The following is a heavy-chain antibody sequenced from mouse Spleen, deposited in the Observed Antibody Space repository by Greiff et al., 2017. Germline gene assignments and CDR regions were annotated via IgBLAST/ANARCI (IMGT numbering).Heavy chain of an antibody. J-gene: IGHJ1*01. CDR3: AREDGSSYSYWYFDV. D-gene: IGHD1-1*01. Sequence: QVQLQQSGPGLVAPSQSLSITCTVSGFSLTSYGVHWVRQPPGKGLEWLGVIWAGGSTNYNSALMSRLSISKDNSKSQVFLKMNSLQTDDTAMYYCAREDGSSYSYWYFDVWGAGTTVTVSS. V-gene: IGHV2-9*02. CDR2: IWAGGST. CDR1: GFSLTSYG.